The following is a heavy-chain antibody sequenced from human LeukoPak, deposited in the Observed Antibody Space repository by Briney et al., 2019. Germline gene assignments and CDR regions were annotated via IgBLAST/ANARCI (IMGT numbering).Heavy chain of an antibody. CDR2: INPNSGGT. D-gene: IGHD3-22*01. J-gene: IGHJ5*02. CDR1: GYTFTSYA. V-gene: IGHV1-2*02. CDR3: ATSLSRKYYYDSSGSGNWFDP. Sequence: ASVKVSCKASGYTFTSYAMNWVRQAPGQGLEWMGWINPNSGGTNYAQKFQGRVTMTRDTSISTAYMELSRLRSDDTAVYYCATSLSRKYYYDSSGSGNWFDPWGQGTLVTVSS.